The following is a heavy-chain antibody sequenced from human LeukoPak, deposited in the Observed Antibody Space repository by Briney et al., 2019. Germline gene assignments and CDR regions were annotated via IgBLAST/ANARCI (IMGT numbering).Heavy chain of an antibody. CDR1: GFTFSSYW. CDR2: IKSDGST. CDR3: ARAPSEIGGYYPEYFRH. Sequence: GGSLRLSCAASGFTFSSYWMHWVRQARGKVLVWVSCIKSDGSTNYADSVKGRFTTSRDNAKDTLSLQMNSLRAEDTGVYYCARAPSEIGGYYPEYFRHWGQGPLVTVSS. V-gene: IGHV3-74*01. J-gene: IGHJ1*01. D-gene: IGHD3-22*01.